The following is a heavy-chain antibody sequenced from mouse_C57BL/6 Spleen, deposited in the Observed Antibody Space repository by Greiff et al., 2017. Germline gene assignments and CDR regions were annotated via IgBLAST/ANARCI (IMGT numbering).Heavy chain of an antibody. CDR2: IDPSDSET. CDR1: GYTFTSYW. D-gene: IGHD2-5*01. CDR3: ARESYSNYAYAMDY. Sequence: QVQLQQSGAELVRPGSSVKLSRKASGYTFTSYWMHWVKQRPIQGLEWIGNIDPSDSETHYNQKFKDKATLTVDKSSSTAYMQLSSLTSEDSAVYYCARESYSNYAYAMDYWGQGTSVTVSS. J-gene: IGHJ4*01. V-gene: IGHV1-52*01.